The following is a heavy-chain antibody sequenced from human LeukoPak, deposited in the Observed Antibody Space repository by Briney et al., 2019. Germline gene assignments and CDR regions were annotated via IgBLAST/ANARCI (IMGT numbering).Heavy chain of an antibody. Sequence: GGSLRLSCAASGFIFSSYSMNWVRQAPGKGLEWVSYISSSSSTVYYADSVKGRFTISRDNAKNSLYLQMNSLRAEDTAVYYCARGMDYYYYYMDVWGKGTTVTVSS. CDR2: ISSSSSTV. J-gene: IGHJ6*03. D-gene: IGHD2-8*01. V-gene: IGHV3-48*01. CDR1: GFIFSSYS. CDR3: ARGMDYYYYYMDV.